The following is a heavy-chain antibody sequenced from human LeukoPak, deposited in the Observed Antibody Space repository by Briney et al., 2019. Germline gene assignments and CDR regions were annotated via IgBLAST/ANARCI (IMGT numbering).Heavy chain of an antibody. V-gene: IGHV3-48*01. CDR1: GFSFTAYS. Sequence: GGSLRLSCAAPGFSFTAYSMNWVRQAPGRGLEWISYIGPGGDIYYADSVTGRFTVSRDTAKNSLYLQMNGLRVEDTAVYYCARRFDSWGQGTLVTVSS. CDR3: ARRFDS. CDR2: IGPGGDI. J-gene: IGHJ4*02.